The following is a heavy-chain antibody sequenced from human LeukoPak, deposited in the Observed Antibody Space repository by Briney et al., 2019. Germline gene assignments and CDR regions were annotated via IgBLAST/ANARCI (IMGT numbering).Heavy chain of an antibody. CDR1: GFTFSNAW. CDR2: IRKKVNSYTT. D-gene: IGHD2/OR15-2a*01. Sequence: GGSLRLSCAASGFTFSNAWMSWVRQAPGKGLEWVGRIRKKVNSYTTEYAATVKGRLTISRDDSKNSLYLQMNSLKTEDTAVYYCARGYCRSTTSCYFDYWGQGTLVTVSS. CDR3: ARGYCRSTTSCYFDY. J-gene: IGHJ4*02. V-gene: IGHV3-72*01.